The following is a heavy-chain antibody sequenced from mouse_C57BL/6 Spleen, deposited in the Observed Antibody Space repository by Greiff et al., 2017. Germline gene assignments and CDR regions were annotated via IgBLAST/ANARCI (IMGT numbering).Heavy chain of an antibody. CDR3: ARGVLLRSYYFDY. V-gene: IGHV5-17*01. Sequence: VQLKESGGGLVKPGGSLKLSCAASGFTFSDYGMHWVRQAPEKGLEWVAYISSGSSTIYYADTVKGRFTITRDNAKNTLFLQMTSLRSEDTAMYYCARGVLLRSYYFDYWGQGTTLTVSS. D-gene: IGHD1-1*01. J-gene: IGHJ2*01. CDR1: GFTFSDYG. CDR2: ISSGSSTI.